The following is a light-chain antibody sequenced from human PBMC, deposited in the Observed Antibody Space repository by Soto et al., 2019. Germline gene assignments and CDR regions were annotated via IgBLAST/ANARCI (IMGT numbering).Light chain of an antibody. CDR3: ATWDDSLNGFYV. V-gene: IGLV3-21*02. J-gene: IGLJ1*01. CDR2: DDA. Sequence: SYELAQPPSVSVAPGQTARITCGGNNIGSQSVHWYQQKPGQAPVLVVYDDADRPSGVPERFSGSKSGTSASLAISGLRSDDEADYFCATWDDSLNGFYVFGTGTKVTVL. CDR1: NIGSQS.